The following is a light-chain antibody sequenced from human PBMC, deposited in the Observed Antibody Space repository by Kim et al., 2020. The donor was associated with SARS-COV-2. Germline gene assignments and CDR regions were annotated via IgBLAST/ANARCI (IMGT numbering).Light chain of an antibody. CDR3: SSYTSSSTRV. V-gene: IGLV2-14*03. CDR2: DVS. Sequence: GQSITISCTGTSSDVGGYNYVSWYQQHPGKAPKLMINDVSNRPSGVSNRFSGSKSGNTASLTISGLQAEDEADYYCSSYTSSSTRVFGGGTQLTVL. CDR1: SSDVGGYNY. J-gene: IGLJ3*02.